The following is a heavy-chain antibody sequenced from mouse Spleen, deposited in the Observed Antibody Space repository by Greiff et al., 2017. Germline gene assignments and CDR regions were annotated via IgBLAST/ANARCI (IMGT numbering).Heavy chain of an antibody. J-gene: IGHJ2*01. CDR3: ARWRDGYYNFDY. CDR2: IDPSDSET. D-gene: IGHD2-3*01. Sequence: QVQLQQPGAELVRPGSSVKLSCKASGYTFTSYWMHWVKQRPIQGLEWIGNIDPSDSETHYNQKFKDKATLTVDKSSSTAYMQLSSLTSEDSAVYYCARWRDGYYNFDYWGQGTTLTVSS. CDR1: GYTFTSYW. V-gene: IGHV1-52*01.